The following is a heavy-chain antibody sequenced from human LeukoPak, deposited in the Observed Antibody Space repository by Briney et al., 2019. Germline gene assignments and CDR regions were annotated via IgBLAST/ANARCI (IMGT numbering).Heavy chain of an antibody. V-gene: IGHV4-61*02. D-gene: IGHD3-22*01. CDR2: IYTSGST. CDR3: ARLGAPDITMIVHDAEPPFDY. CDR1: GGSISSGSYY. J-gene: IGHJ4*02. Sequence: SETLSLTCTVSGGSISSGSYYWSWIRQPAGKGLVWIGRIYTSGSTNYNPSLKSRVTISVDTSKNQFSLKLSSVAAADTAVYYCARLGAPDITMIVHDAEPPFDYWGQGTLVTVSS.